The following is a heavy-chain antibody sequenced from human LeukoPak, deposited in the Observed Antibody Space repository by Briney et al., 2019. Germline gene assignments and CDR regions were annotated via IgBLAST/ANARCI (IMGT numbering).Heavy chain of an antibody. CDR3: ARPGRYGSGTLGLIDY. J-gene: IGHJ4*02. Sequence: SETLSLTCAVYGGSFSGYYWSWIRQPPGKGLEWIGEINHSGSTNYNPSLKSRVTISVDTSKNQFSLKLSSVTAADTAVYYCARPGRYGSGTLGLIDYWGQGTLVTVSS. CDR1: GGSFSGYY. D-gene: IGHD3-10*01. CDR2: INHSGST. V-gene: IGHV4-34*01.